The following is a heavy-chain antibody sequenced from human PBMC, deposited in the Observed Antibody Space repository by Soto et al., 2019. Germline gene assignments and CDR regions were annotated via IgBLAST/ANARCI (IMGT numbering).Heavy chain of an antibody. CDR3: ARSIVELEDCGGECIGAFDI. D-gene: IGHD2-21*01. CDR2: INSDGSST. J-gene: IGHJ3*02. CDR1: GFTFSSYW. Sequence: GGSLRLSCAASGFTFSSYWMHWVRQAPGKGLVWVSRINSDGSSTSYADSVKGRFTISRDNAKNTLYLQMNSLRAEGTAVYYCARSIVELEDCGGECIGAFDICGQGKMVTVSS. V-gene: IGHV3-74*01.